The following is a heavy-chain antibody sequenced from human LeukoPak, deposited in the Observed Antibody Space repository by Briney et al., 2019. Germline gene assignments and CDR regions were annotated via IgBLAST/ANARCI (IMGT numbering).Heavy chain of an antibody. Sequence: PGGSLRLSCAASGFTFSDYYMSWIRQAPGKGLKWVSYISSSGSNIYYADSVRGRFTISRDNAKNSLYLQMISLRAEDTAVYYCARDPVEISYDYWGQGTLVTVSS. J-gene: IGHJ4*02. CDR3: ARDPVEISYDY. V-gene: IGHV3-11*04. CDR2: ISSSGSNI. CDR1: GFTFSDYY. D-gene: IGHD5-24*01.